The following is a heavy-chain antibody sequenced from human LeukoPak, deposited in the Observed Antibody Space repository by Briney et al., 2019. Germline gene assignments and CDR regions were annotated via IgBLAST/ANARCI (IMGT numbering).Heavy chain of an antibody. J-gene: IGHJ4*02. D-gene: IGHD3-10*01. Sequence: SETLSLTCAVYGGSFSGYYWSWIRQPPGKGLEGIGEINYSGSTNYNPSLKSRVTISVDPSKNQFTLKLSSVTAADTVVYYCARHGNYYGSGSYYWGQGTLVTVSS. V-gene: IGHV4-34*01. CDR2: INYSGST. CDR1: GGSFSGYY. CDR3: ARHGNYYGSGSYY.